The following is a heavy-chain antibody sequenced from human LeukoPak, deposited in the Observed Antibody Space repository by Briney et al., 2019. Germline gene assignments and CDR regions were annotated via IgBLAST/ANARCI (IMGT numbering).Heavy chain of an antibody. V-gene: IGHV1-2*02. CDR1: GYTFTGYY. CDR2: INPNSGGT. Sequence: ASVKVSCKASGYTFTGYYMHWVRQAPGQGLERMGWINPNSGGTDYAQKFQGRVTMTRDTSISTAYMEMSRLRSDDTAVYYCARVLDNGYTSPGDYRGQGTLVTVSS. D-gene: IGHD5-24*01. J-gene: IGHJ4*02. CDR3: ARVLDNGYTSPGDY.